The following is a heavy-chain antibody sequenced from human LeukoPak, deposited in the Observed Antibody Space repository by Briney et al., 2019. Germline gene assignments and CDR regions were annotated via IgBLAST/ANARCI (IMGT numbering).Heavy chain of an antibody. CDR3: ARGGIAAAGPYNWFDP. D-gene: IGHD6-13*01. J-gene: IGHJ5*02. V-gene: IGHV1-8*02. Sequence: GASVKVSCKASGYTFTSYDINWVRQATGQGLEWMGWMNPNSGNTGYAQKFQGRVTMTRNTSISTAYMELSSLRSEDTAVYYCARGGIAAAGPYNWFDPWGQGTLVTVSS. CDR1: GYTFTSYD. CDR2: MNPNSGNT.